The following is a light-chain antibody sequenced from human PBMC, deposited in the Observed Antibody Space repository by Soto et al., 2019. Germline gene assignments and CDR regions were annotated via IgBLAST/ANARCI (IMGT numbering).Light chain of an antibody. CDR3: CSYAGSNTLL. CDR2: EVS. J-gene: IGLJ2*01. V-gene: IGLV2-23*01. CDR1: SSDVGLYNL. Sequence: QSALTQPASVSGSPGQSITFSCTGTSSDVGLYNLVSWYQQHPGKAPQLVIFEVSQRPSGVSNRFSGSKSGNTASLTISGLQAEDEADYYCCSYAGSNTLLFGGGTKVTVL.